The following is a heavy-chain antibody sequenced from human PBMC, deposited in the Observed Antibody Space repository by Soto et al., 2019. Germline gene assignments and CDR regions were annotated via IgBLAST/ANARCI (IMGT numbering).Heavy chain of an antibody. V-gene: IGHV3-33*01. Sequence: QVQLVESGGGVVQPGRSLRFSCAASGFTFSSYGMHWVRQAPGKGLEWVAVIWYDGSNKFYADSVKGRFPISRDNSKNTLYLQMNSLRAEDTAVYYCARTAVAGTFFDYWGQGTLVTVSS. J-gene: IGHJ4*02. CDR3: ARTAVAGTFFDY. CDR2: IWYDGSNK. CDR1: GFTFSSYG. D-gene: IGHD6-19*01.